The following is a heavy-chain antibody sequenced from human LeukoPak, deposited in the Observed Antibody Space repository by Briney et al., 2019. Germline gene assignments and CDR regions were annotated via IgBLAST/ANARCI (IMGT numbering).Heavy chain of an antibody. CDR2: IKQDGSEK. CDR1: GFTFSSYW. J-gene: IGHJ3*02. Sequence: GGSLRLSCAASGFTFSSYWMSWVRQAPGKGLEWVANIKQDGSEKYYVDSVKGRFTIPRDNAKNSLYLQMNSLRAEDTAVYYCARGLADDAFDIWGQGTMVTVSS. CDR3: ARGLADDAFDI. V-gene: IGHV3-7*01.